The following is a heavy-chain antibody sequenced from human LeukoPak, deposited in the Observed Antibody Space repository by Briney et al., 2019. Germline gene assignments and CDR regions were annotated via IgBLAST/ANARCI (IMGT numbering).Heavy chain of an antibody. V-gene: IGHV1-69*05. CDR3: ARDVVVAAPGYYMDV. Sequence: SVKVSCKASGGTFSSYAISWVRQAPGQGLEWMGGIIPIFGTANYAQKFQGRVTITTDESTSTAYMELSSLRSEDTAVYYCARDVVVAAPGYYMDVWGKGTTVTVSS. CDR2: IIPIFGTA. J-gene: IGHJ6*03. D-gene: IGHD2-15*01. CDR1: GGTFSSYA.